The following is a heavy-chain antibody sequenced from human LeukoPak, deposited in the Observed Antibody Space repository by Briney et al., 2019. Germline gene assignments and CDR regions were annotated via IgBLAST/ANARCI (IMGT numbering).Heavy chain of an antibody. CDR1: GFTFSSYG. CDR2: ISYDGSNK. J-gene: IGHJ2*01. CDR3: AKPREPDGDLGDWYFDL. Sequence: GGSLRLSCAASGFTFSSYGMHWVRQAPGKGLEWVAVISYDGSNKYYADSVKGRFTISRDNSKNTLYLQMNSLRAEDTAVYYCAKPREPDGDLGDWYFDLWGRGTLVTVSS. V-gene: IGHV3-30*18. D-gene: IGHD4-17*01.